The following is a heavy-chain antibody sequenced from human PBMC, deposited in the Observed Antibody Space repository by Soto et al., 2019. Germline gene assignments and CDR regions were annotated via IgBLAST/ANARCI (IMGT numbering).Heavy chain of an antibody. Sequence: SVKVSCKASGGTFNSYSISWVRQAPGQGLEWMGGIIPIFGTANYAQKFQGRVTITADESTSTAYMELSSLRSEDTAVYYCARGGAYDFWSGYYTRNGFDPWGQGTLVTVSS. J-gene: IGHJ5*02. CDR1: GGTFNSYS. CDR3: ARGGAYDFWSGYYTRNGFDP. V-gene: IGHV1-69*13. CDR2: IIPIFGTA. D-gene: IGHD3-3*01.